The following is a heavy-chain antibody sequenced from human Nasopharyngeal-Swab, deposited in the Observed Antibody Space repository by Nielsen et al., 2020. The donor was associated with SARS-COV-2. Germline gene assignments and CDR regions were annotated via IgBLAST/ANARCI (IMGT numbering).Heavy chain of an antibody. CDR3: AKDKTPIAAAGTGGTDY. V-gene: IGHV3-9*01. D-gene: IGHD6-13*01. Sequence: LSLTCAASGFTFDDYAMHWVRQAPGKGLEWVSGISWNSGSIGYADSVKGRFTISRDNAKNSLYLQMNSLRAEDTALYYCAKDKTPIAAAGTGGTDYWGQGTLVTVSS. CDR2: ISWNSGSI. J-gene: IGHJ4*02. CDR1: GFTFDDYA.